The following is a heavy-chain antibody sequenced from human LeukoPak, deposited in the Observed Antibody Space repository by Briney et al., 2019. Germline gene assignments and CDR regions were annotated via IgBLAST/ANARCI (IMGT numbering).Heavy chain of an antibody. D-gene: IGHD2-2*01. CDR1: GFTFSSYA. Sequence: PGGSLRLSCAASGFTFSSYAMSWVRQAPGKGLEWVSAISGSGGSTYYADSVKGRFTIPRDNSKNTLYLQMNSLRAEDTAVYYCAKPVDCSSTSCSPYFFDYWGQGTLVTVFS. V-gene: IGHV3-23*01. CDR3: AKPVDCSSTSCSPYFFDY. CDR2: ISGSGGST. J-gene: IGHJ4*02.